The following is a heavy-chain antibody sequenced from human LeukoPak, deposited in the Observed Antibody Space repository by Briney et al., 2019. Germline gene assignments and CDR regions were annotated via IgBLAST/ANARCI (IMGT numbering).Heavy chain of an antibody. CDR1: GFTFGNYA. V-gene: IGHV3-23*01. CDR3: AKCARTPERGSGWCNWFDT. J-gene: IGHJ5*02. Sequence: PGGSLRLSCAASGFTFGNYAMNWVRQAPGKGLEWVSSLGSSGGNPHYADSVKGGFTISRDTSKNTLFLQMNSLRAEDTALYSCAKCARTPERGSGWCNWFDTWGQGTQVTVSS. D-gene: IGHD3-3*01. CDR2: LGSSGGNP.